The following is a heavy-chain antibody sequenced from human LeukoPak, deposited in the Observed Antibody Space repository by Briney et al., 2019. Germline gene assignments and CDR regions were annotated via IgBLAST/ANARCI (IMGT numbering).Heavy chain of an antibody. Sequence: SETLSLTCTVSGGSISSYYWSWIWQPAGKGLEWIGRIYTSGSTNYNPSLKSRVTMSVDTSKNQFSLKLSSVTAADTAVYYCARTLGPSRGITISSGPLWFDPWGQGTLVTVSS. J-gene: IGHJ5*02. CDR3: ARTLGPSRGITISSGPLWFDP. CDR2: IYTSGST. D-gene: IGHD3-9*01. CDR1: GGSISSYY. V-gene: IGHV4-4*07.